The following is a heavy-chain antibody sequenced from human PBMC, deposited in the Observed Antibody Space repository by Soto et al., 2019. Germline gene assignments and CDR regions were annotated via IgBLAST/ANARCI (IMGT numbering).Heavy chain of an antibody. CDR1: GGSISSGGYY. J-gene: IGHJ4*02. CDR3: ATSSGTYIRH. V-gene: IGHV4-31*03. D-gene: IGHD1-26*01. CDR2: IYFSGGT. Sequence: PSETLSLTCIVSGGSISSGGYYWSWIRQHPEKGLEWIGYIYFSGGTYYNPSLKSRLTISVDTSKNQFSLKLTSVTAADTAVYYCATSSGTYIRHWGQGTLVTVSS.